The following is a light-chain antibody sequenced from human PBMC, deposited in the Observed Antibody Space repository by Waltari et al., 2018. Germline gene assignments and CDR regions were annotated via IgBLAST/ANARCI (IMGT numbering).Light chain of an antibody. CDR2: VNSDGSH. CDR1: SGHSSNI. J-gene: IGLJ3*02. V-gene: IGLV4-69*01. Sequence: QLVLTQSPSASASLGASVKLTCTLSSGHSSNIIAWLQQQPEKGPRYLMKVNSDGSHSKGDDIPDRFSGSSSGAEGYLTISSVQSEDEADYYCQTGGHGTWVFGGGTTLTVL. CDR3: QTGGHGTWV.